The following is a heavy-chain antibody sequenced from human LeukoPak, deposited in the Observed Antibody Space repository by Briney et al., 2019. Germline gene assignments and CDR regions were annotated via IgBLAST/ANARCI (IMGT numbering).Heavy chain of an antibody. Sequence: SETLSLTCTVSGGSISSYYWSWIRQPPGKGLEWIGYIYYSGSTNYNPSLKSRVTISVDTSKNQFSLKPSSVTAADTAVYYCARGVIVYNWFDPWGQGTLVTVSS. CDR1: GGSISSYY. J-gene: IGHJ5*02. CDR2: IYYSGST. CDR3: ARGVIVYNWFDP. V-gene: IGHV4-59*01. D-gene: IGHD3-22*01.